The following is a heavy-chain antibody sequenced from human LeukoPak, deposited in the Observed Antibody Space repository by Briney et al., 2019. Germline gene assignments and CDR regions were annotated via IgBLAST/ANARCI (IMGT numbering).Heavy chain of an antibody. J-gene: IGHJ4*02. V-gene: IGHV1-2*02. D-gene: IGHD3-10*01. CDR1: GYTFTGYY. CDR3: ARERREFFDY. CDR2: INPNSGGT. Sequence: GASVKVSCKASGYTFTGYYVHWVRQAPGQGLEWMGWINPNSGGTKYAQNFQGRVTMTRDTSISTAYMELSRLRSDDTAVYYCARERREFFDYWGQGTLVTVSS.